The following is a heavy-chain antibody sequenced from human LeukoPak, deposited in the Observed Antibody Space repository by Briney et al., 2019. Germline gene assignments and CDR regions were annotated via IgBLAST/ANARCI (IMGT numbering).Heavy chain of an antibody. V-gene: IGHV4-59*01. J-gene: IGHJ4*02. CDR2: IYYSGST. Sequence: PSETLSLTCTVSGGSISSYYWSWIRQPPGKGLEWIGYIYYSGSTNYNPSLKSRVTISVDTSKNQFSLKLSSVTAADTAVYYCAGGLFGVGGELDYWGQGTLVTVSS. CDR1: GGSISSYY. D-gene: IGHD3-10*02. CDR3: AGGLFGVGGELDY.